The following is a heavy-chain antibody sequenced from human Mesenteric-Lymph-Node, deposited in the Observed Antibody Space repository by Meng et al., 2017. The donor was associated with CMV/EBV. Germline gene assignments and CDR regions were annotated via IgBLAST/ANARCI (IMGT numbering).Heavy chain of an antibody. D-gene: IGHD2-2*01. Sequence: GGSLRLSCAASGFTFSSYGMHWVRQTPGKGLEWVAVIWYDGSNKYSADSVKGRFTISRNDAKNSLCLEMNSLGVADTAIYYCARSQYRLLLKEPPDFWGQGTQVTVSS. CDR1: GFTFSSYG. CDR3: ARSQYRLLLKEPPDF. V-gene: IGHV3-33*01. J-gene: IGHJ4*02. CDR2: IWYDGSNK.